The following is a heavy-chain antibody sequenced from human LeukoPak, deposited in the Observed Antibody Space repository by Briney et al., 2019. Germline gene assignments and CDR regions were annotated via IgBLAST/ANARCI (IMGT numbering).Heavy chain of an antibody. Sequence: PSETLSLTCTVSGGSISSSSYSWGWIRQPPGKGLEWIGSIYYSGTNYYNPSLKSRVTISVDTSKIQFSLKLSSVAATDTAVYFCARLRFDFWSGYTHPYFDYWSQGTLVTVSS. CDR3: ARLRFDFWSGYTHPYFDY. D-gene: IGHD3-3*01. V-gene: IGHV4-39*01. CDR2: IYYSGTN. J-gene: IGHJ4*02. CDR1: GGSISSSSYS.